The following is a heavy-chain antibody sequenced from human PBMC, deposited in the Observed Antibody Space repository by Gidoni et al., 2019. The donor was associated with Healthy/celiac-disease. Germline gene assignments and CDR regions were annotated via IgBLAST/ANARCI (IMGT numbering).Heavy chain of an antibody. CDR3: ARSPYYYDSSGYYFDY. J-gene: IGHJ4*02. CDR1: GGTFSSYA. V-gene: IGHV1-69*06. Sequence: QVQLVQSGAEVKKPGSSVKVSCKASGGTFSSYAISWVRQAPGQGLEWMGGIIPIFGTANYAQKFQGRVTITADKSTSTAYMELSSLRSEDTAVYYCARSPYYYDSSGYYFDYWGQGTLVTVSS. CDR2: IIPIFGTA. D-gene: IGHD3-22*01.